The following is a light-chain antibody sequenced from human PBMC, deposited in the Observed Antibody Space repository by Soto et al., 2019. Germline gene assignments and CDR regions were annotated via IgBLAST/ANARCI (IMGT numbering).Light chain of an antibody. J-gene: IGKJ5*01. Sequence: ENVLTESPGTLSLSPGDRATLSCRASQSVSSDYLAWYQQKPGQPPRLLIYEASTRAIGIPDRFSGSGSGTEFTLTISRLEPEDFAVYYCQQYNNWPLITFGQGTRLEI. V-gene: IGKV3D-20*02. CDR2: EAS. CDR3: QQYNNWPLIT. CDR1: QSVSSDY.